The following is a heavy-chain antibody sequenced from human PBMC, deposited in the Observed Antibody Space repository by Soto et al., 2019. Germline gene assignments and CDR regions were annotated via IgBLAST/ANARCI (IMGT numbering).Heavy chain of an antibody. D-gene: IGHD3-22*01. V-gene: IGHV4-31*03. CDR2: IYYSATT. CDR3: ARGRGDSSGLFFDY. J-gene: IGHJ4*02. Sequence: SETLSLTCTVSGGSISSGGYYWSWIRQHPGKGLEWIGYIYYSATTYFNPSLKSRVTISLDTSKNQFSLRLTSVTAADMAVYYCARGRGDSSGLFFDYWGQGNLVTVSS. CDR1: GGSISSGGYY.